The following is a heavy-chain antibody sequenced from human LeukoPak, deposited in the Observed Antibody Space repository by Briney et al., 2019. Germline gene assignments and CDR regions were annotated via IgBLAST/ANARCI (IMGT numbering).Heavy chain of an antibody. CDR2: IYYSGST. D-gene: IGHD3-22*01. V-gene: IGHV4-59*01. Sequence: PSETLSLTCTVSGGSISSYYWSWIRQPPGKGLEWIGYIYYSGSTSYNPSLKSRVTISVDTSKNQFSLKLSSVTAADTAVYYCARSPVVVVPLDYWGQGTLVTVSS. CDR3: ARSPVVVVPLDY. J-gene: IGHJ4*02. CDR1: GGSISSYY.